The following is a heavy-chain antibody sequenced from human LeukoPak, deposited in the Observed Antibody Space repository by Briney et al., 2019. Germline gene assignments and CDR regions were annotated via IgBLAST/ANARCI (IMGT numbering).Heavy chain of an antibody. J-gene: IGHJ3*02. CDR3: ARVSYSSGWYQLHAFDI. D-gene: IGHD6-19*01. Sequence: ASVKVSCKASGYTFTGYYMHWVRQAPGQGLEWMGWINPNSGGTNYAQKFQGRVTMTRDTSISTAYMELSRLRSDDTAVYYCARVSYSSGWYQLHAFDIWGQGTIVTVSS. V-gene: IGHV1-2*02. CDR2: INPNSGGT. CDR1: GYTFTGYY.